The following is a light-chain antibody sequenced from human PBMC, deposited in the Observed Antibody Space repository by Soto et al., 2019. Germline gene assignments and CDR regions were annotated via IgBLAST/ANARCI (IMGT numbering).Light chain of an antibody. CDR1: SSDVGGYNY. V-gene: IGLV2-14*01. Sequence: QSALTQPASVSGSPGQSITISCTGTSSDVGGYNYVSWYQQHPGKAPKLMIYDVSNRPSGVSNRFSGSKSGNTASLTISGLRAEDGANYYCSSYTSSSFYVLGRGTRVTAL. J-gene: IGLJ1*01. CDR3: SSYTSSSFYV. CDR2: DVS.